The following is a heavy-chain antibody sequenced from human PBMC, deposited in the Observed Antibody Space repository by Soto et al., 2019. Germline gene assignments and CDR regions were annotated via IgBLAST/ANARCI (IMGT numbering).Heavy chain of an antibody. CDR3: ARGHYDVLTGYYGRYFDY. Sequence: QVQLQESGPGLVKPSQTLSLRCSVSGGSVRSDDYFWSWIRQPPGKALEWMGYISHSGTAYYNPSLKGGLAMSIDKSKKHFSLRLRSLTAADKATYYWARGHYDVLTGYYGRYFDYWGRGNRVTVSS. D-gene: IGHD3-9*01. CDR1: GGSVRSDDYF. J-gene: IGHJ4*02. V-gene: IGHV4-30-4*01. CDR2: ISHSGTA.